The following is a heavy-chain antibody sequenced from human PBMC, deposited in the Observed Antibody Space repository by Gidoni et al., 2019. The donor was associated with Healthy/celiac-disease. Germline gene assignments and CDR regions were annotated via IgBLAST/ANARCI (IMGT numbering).Heavy chain of an antibody. D-gene: IGHD2-15*01. CDR2: IYYSGST. V-gene: IGHV4-39*01. CDR3: ARLRESGGSCYVDY. CDR1: GGSISSSSYY. J-gene: IGHJ4*02. Sequence: QLQLQESGPGLVKPSETLSLTCTASGGSISSSSYYWGWLRQPPGKGLEWIGSIYYSGSTYYNPSLKSRVTISVDTSKNQFSLKLSSVTAADTAVYYCARLRESGGSCYVDYWGQGTLVTVSS.